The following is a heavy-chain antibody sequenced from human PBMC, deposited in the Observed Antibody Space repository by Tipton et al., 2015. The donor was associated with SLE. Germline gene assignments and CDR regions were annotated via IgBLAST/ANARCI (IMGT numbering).Heavy chain of an antibody. J-gene: IGHJ4*02. D-gene: IGHD6-6*01. V-gene: IGHV5-51*01. CDR1: GYSFNTYW. Sequence: QLVQSGAEVKKPGESLKIPCKGSGYSFNTYWIGWVRQMPGKGLEWIGIIYPDDSDTRYSPSFEGQVTMSADKSTSTAYLQWSSLEASDTATYYCVRHGGHSRSSLAEYWGQRTLVTVSS. CDR2: IYPDDSDT. CDR3: VRHGGHSRSSLAEY.